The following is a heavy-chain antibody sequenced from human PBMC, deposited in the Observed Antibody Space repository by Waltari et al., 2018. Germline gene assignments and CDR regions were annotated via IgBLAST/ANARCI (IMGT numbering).Heavy chain of an antibody. CDR2: IRYDGSNK. CDR1: GFTFSSYG. J-gene: IGHJ4*02. Sequence: QVQLVESGGGVVQPGGSLRLSCAASGFTFSSYGMHWVRQAPGKGLEWVAFIRYDGSNKYYADSVKGRFTISRDNSKNTLYLQMNSLRAEDTAVYYCAKGDGSGSYYMGPLWYWGQGTLVTVSS. D-gene: IGHD3-10*01. V-gene: IGHV3-30*02. CDR3: AKGDGSGSYYMGPLWY.